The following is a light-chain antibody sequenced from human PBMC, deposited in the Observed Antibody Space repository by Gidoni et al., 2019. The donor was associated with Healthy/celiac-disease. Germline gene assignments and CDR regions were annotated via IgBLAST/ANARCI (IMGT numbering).Light chain of an antibody. V-gene: IGKV3-15*01. J-gene: IGKJ1*01. CDR1: QSVSSN. Sequence: VLTPSPATLSVSPGESATLSCRASQSVSSNLAWYQKKPGQAPRLLIYGASTRATGIPARFSGSGSGTEFTLTISSLQSEDFAVYYCQQYNNWPQTFGQGTKVEIK. CDR3: QQYNNWPQT. CDR2: GAS.